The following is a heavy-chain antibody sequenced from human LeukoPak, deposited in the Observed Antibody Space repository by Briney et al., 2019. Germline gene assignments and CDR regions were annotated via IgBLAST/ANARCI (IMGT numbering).Heavy chain of an antibody. CDR2: TYYRSKWYT. J-gene: IGHJ4*02. CDR3: ARGWGFDF. D-gene: IGHD7-27*01. Sequence: SQTLSLTCAISGDSVSSANTAWNWIRQSPSRGLEWLGRTYYRSKWYTDYAVSVKSRIIINPDTSKNQFSLQLDSLTPDDTAVYYCARGWGFDFWGQGTLVTVSX. V-gene: IGHV6-1*01. CDR1: GDSVSSANTA.